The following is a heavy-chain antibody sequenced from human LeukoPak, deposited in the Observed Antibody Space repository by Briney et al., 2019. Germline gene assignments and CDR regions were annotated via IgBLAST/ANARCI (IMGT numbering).Heavy chain of an antibody. CDR3: ARRGEYSNLNYLEY. V-gene: IGHV3-33*01. Sequence: PGGSLTLSCAASGFTCSTYGMHWVRQALGKGLGLLYFIWSDGSNKYYADSMKGRFTISRDNSKNTLYLQMNSLRAEDTAVYYCARRGEYSNLNYLEYWGQGTLVTVSS. D-gene: IGHD4-11*01. J-gene: IGHJ4*02. CDR1: GFTCSTYG. CDR2: IWSDGSNK.